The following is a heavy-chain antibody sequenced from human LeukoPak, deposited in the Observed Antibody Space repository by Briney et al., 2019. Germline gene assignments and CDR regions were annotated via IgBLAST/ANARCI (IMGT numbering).Heavy chain of an antibody. J-gene: IGHJ4*02. Sequence: GGSLRLSCAAAGFTFSDYGMNWVRQAPGKGLEWVSYISSSSSTIYYADSVKGRFTISRDNSKNTLYLQMNSLRAEDTAVYYCARDVGDYWGQGTLVTVSS. CDR2: ISSSSSTI. CDR3: ARDVGDY. V-gene: IGHV3-48*01. D-gene: IGHD2-15*01. CDR1: GFTFSDYG.